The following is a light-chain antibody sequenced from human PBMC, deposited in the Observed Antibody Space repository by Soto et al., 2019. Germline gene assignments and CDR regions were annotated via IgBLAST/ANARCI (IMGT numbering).Light chain of an antibody. CDR2: KTS. CDR1: QSTSSW. V-gene: IGKV1-5*03. CDR3: QQYSSYSYS. J-gene: IGKJ2*03. Sequence: IQMTQSPSTLSASVGDRVTITCRASQSTSSWLAWYQHKPGKAPKLLIYKTSTLESGVPSRFSGSGAGTEFTLTIGCLQADDFATYYCQQYSSYSYSFGQGTKLEIK.